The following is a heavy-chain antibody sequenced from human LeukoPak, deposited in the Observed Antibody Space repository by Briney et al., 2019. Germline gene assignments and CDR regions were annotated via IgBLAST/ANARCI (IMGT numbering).Heavy chain of an antibody. J-gene: IGHJ6*03. CDR3: ARDYYGSGRNYMDV. D-gene: IGHD3-10*01. CDR2: INWNGGST. CDR1: GFTFDDYG. V-gene: IGHV3-20*04. Sequence: GGSLRLSCAASGFTFDDYGMSWVRQAPGKGLEWVSGINWNGGSTGYADSVKGRFTISRDNAKNTLYLQMNSLRAEDTAVYYCARDYYGSGRNYMDVWGKGTTVTVSS.